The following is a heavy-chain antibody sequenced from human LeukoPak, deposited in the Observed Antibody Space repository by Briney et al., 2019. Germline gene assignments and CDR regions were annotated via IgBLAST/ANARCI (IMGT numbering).Heavy chain of an antibody. CDR3: VTEFFENGYNF. D-gene: IGHD3-22*01. J-gene: IGHJ4*02. V-gene: IGHV3-15*01. CDR2: IKSRTHGGTT. CDR1: GFTFSDAW. Sequence: AGGSLRLSCAASGFTFSDAWMSWVRQAPGKGLEWVGRIKSRTHGGTTEFAAPVKGRFTISRDDSQNTVYLQMNSLKTEDSAVYYCVTEFFENGYNFWGQGTLVTVSS.